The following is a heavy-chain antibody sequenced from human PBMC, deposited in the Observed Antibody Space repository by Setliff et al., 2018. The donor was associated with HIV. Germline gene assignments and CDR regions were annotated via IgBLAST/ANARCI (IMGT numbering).Heavy chain of an antibody. CDR1: GDSISSSSYY. V-gene: IGHV4-61*09. J-gene: IGHJ4*02. Sequence: PSETLSLTCTVSGDSISSSSYYWSWIRQPAGKELEWIGHIYTSGNANYNPSLRSRFTISRDNAKNSLFLQLRSLIAEDTAFYYCARAGRPFRGATTRVTYDYWGQGTLVTVSS. CDR2: IYTSGNA. D-gene: IGHD4-17*01. CDR3: ARAGRPFRGATTRVTYDY.